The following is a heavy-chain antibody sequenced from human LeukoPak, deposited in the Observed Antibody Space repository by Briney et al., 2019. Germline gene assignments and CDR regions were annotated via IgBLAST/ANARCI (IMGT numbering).Heavy chain of an antibody. J-gene: IGHJ4*02. Sequence: GGFLRLSCAASGFTFSKYWMLWVRQAPGKGLASVSRINTDGTVTTYADSVKGRFTVSRDNADNTMFLQMNSVRDEDTAVYYCATTQWLAPPPDSWGQGTPVTVSS. CDR3: ATTQWLAPPPDS. V-gene: IGHV3-74*01. CDR2: INTDGTVT. D-gene: IGHD6-19*01. CDR1: GFTFSKYW.